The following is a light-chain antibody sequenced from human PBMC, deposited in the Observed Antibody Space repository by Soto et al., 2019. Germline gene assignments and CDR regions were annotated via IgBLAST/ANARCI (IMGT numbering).Light chain of an antibody. J-gene: IGKJ4*02. CDR1: QFVSSSY. Sequence: EIVLTQSPATLSLSPGDRATLSCRASQFVSSSYLAWYQQRSGQPPRLLIYGASSRATGIPDRFTGSGSGTDFILTISSLEPEDFAVYYCQQRNNWPLTFGGGTKVEIK. V-gene: IGKV3D-20*02. CDR2: GAS. CDR3: QQRNNWPLT.